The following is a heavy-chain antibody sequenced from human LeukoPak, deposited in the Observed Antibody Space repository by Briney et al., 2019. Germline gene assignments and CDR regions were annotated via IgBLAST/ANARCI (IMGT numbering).Heavy chain of an antibody. CDR2: INTDGSDT. J-gene: IGHJ4*01. D-gene: IGHD1-26*01. Sequence: GGSLRLSCAASGFIFSSYWLYWVRQAPGQGLVWVSRINTDGSDTSHAHSVKGRFTISRDNAKNTVYLQMNSLRAEDAAVYYCAKGTQWELQNWGQGTLVTVSS. CDR1: GFIFSSYW. V-gene: IGHV3-74*01. CDR3: AKGTQWELQN.